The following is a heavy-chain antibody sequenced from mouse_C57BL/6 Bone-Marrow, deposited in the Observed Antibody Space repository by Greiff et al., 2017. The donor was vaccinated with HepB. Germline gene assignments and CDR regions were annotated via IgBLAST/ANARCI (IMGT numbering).Heavy chain of an antibody. D-gene: IGHD2-3*01. J-gene: IGHJ2*01. Sequence: VQLQQPGAELVMPGASVKLSCKASGYTFTSYWMHWVKQRPGQGLEWIGEIDPSDSYTNYNQKFKGKSTLTVDKSSSTAYMQLSSLTSEDSAVYYCARDYDGYYLDYWGQGTTLTVSS. CDR3: ARDYDGYYLDY. V-gene: IGHV1-69*01. CDR2: IDPSDSYT. CDR1: GYTFTSYW.